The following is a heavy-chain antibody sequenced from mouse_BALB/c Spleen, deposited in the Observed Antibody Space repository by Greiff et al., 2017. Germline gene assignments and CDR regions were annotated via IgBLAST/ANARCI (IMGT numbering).Heavy chain of an antibody. J-gene: IGHJ4*01. CDR1: GFTFSSYA. CDR2: ISSGGST. Sequence: EVQLVESGGGLVKPGGSLKLSCAASGFTFSSYAMSWVRQTPEKRLEWVASISSGGSTYYPDSVKGRFTISRDNARNILYLQMSSLRSEDTAMYYCARGPGSRPYYAMDYWGQGTSVTVSS. D-gene: IGHD1-1*01. V-gene: IGHV5-6-5*01. CDR3: ARGPGSRPYYAMDY.